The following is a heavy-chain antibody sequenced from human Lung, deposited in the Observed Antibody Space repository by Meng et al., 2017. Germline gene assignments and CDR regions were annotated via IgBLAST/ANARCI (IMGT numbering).Heavy chain of an antibody. CDR2: INHSGST. J-gene: IGHJ4*02. D-gene: IGHD4-11*01. CDR3: ARGPTTMAHDFDY. V-gene: IGHV4-34*01. CDR1: GGSFSDYY. Sequence: QGQLQQWGAGLLKPSETLFLTVVVSGGSFSDYYWSWIRQPPGKGLEWIGEINHSGSTNYNPSLESRATISVDTSQNNLSLKLSSVTAADSAVYYCARGPTTMAHDFDYWGQGTLVTVSS.